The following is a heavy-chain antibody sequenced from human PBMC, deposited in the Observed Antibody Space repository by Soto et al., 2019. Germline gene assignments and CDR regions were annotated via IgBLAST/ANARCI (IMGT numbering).Heavy chain of an antibody. CDR1: GYTFTSYG. CDR2: ISAYNGNT. CDR3: ARDYSRSCREF. V-gene: IGHV1-18*04. J-gene: IGHJ4*02. Sequence: GASVKVSGKASGYTFTSYGISWVRQAPGQGLEWMGWISAYNGNTNYAQKLQGRVTMTTDTSTSTVYMELRSLRSDDTAMYYCARDYSRSCREFWGQGTQVTVSS. D-gene: IGHD6-13*01.